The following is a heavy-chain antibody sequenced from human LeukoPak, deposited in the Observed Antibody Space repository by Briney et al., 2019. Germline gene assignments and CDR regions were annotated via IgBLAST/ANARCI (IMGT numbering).Heavy chain of an antibody. D-gene: IGHD6-19*01. CDR1: GYSISSGYY. V-gene: IGHV4-38-2*02. Sequence: SETLSLTCTVSGYSISSGYYWGWIRQPPGKGLEWIGSIYHSGSTYYNPSLKSRVTISVDTSKNQFSLKLSSVTAADTAVYYCARDPEYSSGYYWGQGTLVIVSS. CDR3: ARDPEYSSGYY. CDR2: IYHSGST. J-gene: IGHJ4*02.